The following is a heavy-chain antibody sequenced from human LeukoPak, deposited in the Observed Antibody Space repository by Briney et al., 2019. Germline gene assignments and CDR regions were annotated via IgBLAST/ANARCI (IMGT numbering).Heavy chain of an antibody. D-gene: IGHD2-2*01. V-gene: IGHV4-34*01. J-gene: IGHJ6*02. Sequence: SETLSLTCAVYGGSFSGYFWSWIRHPPGKGLEWIGEINHSGSTNYNPSLKSRVTISVDTSKNQFSLKLNSVTAADTGVFYCARGRACTSTSCYAPNYYYYYGMDVWGQGTTVTVSS. CDR1: GGSFSGYF. CDR2: INHSGST. CDR3: ARGRACTSTSCYAPNYYYYYGMDV.